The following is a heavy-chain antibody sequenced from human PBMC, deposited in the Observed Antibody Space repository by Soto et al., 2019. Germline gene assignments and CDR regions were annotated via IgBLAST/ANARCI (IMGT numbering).Heavy chain of an antibody. D-gene: IGHD4-17*01. CDR1: GFTFDDYA. Sequence: EVQLVESGGGLVQPGRSLRLSCAASGFTFDDYAMHWVRQVPGKGPEWVSGISWNSGSRGYAESVRGRFTISRDNAKNSXXXXMXXXXXXXXXXXXXXXXXXXLEILKTTVTTFWGPXHIWGQGTMVTV. V-gene: IGHV3-9*01. CDR2: ISWNSGSR. J-gene: IGHJ3*02. CDR3: XXXXXXLEILKTTVTTFWGPXHI.